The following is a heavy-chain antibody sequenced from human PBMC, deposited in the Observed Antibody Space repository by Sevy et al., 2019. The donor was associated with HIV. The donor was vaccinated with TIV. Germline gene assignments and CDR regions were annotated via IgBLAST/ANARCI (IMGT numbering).Heavy chain of an antibody. J-gene: IGHJ4*02. CDR2: IYYSGST. V-gene: IGHV4-61*01. CDR1: GGSVSSGSYY. D-gene: IGHD3-16*01. CDR3: AGAPVGGGGGDFDY. Sequence: SETLSLTCTVSGGSVSSGSYYWSWIRQPPGKGLERIGYIYYSGSTNYNPSLKSRVTISVDTSKNQFSLKLSSVTAADTAVYYCAGAPVGGGGGDFDYWGQGTLVTVSS.